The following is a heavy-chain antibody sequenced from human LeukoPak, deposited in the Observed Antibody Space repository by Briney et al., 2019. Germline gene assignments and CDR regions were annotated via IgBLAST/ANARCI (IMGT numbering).Heavy chain of an antibody. J-gene: IGHJ4*02. CDR3: AGGYSYGSYYFDY. D-gene: IGHD5-18*01. CDR2: IYYSGST. CDR1: GGSISSSSYY. Sequence: SETLSLTCTVSGGSISSSSYYWGWIRRPPGKGLEWIGSIYYSGSTYYNPSLKSRVTISVDTSKNQFSLKLSSVTAADTAVYYCAGGYSYGSYYFDYWGQGTLVTVSS. V-gene: IGHV4-39*01.